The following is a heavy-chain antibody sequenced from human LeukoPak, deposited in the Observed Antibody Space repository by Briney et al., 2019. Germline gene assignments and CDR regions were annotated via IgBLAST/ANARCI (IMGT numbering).Heavy chain of an antibody. Sequence: SGGSLRLSCAASGFTFSNYWMIWVRQAPGKGLEWVANINEDASKKYYVDPVEGRFTISRDDAKNSLYLQMNSLRAEDTAMYYCATSTYSSSPSWGQGTLVTVSS. V-gene: IGHV3-7*01. D-gene: IGHD6-6*01. CDR2: INEDASKK. CDR1: GFTFSNYW. CDR3: ATSTYSSSPS. J-gene: IGHJ5*02.